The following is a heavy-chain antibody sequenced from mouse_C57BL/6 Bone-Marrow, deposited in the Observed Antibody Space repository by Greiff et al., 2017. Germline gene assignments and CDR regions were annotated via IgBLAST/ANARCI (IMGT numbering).Heavy chain of an antibody. V-gene: IGHV1-39*01. CDR2: INPNYGTT. D-gene: IGHD2-4*01. Sequence: QLQQPGLELVKLGASVKISCKASGYSFTDYNMNWVKQSNGKSLEWIGVINPNYGTTSYNQKFKGKATLTVDQSSSTAYMQLNSLTSEDSAVYYCARGYDYDYAMDYWGQGTSVTVSS. CDR3: ARGYDYDYAMDY. CDR1: GYSFTDYN. J-gene: IGHJ4*01.